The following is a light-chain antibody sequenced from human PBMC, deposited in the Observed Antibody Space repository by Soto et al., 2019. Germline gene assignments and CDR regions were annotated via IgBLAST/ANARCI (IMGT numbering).Light chain of an antibody. CDR3: QQYNGPLT. CDR1: QSVSSN. V-gene: IGKV3-15*01. CDR2: GAS. Sequence: EIVMTQSPATLSVSPGERATLSCRASQSVSSNLAWYQQKPGQAPRLRIYGASTRATGIPARFSGSGSGTEFTLTIRSLQSEDFAVYYCQQYNGPLTFSGGTKVEIK. J-gene: IGKJ4*01.